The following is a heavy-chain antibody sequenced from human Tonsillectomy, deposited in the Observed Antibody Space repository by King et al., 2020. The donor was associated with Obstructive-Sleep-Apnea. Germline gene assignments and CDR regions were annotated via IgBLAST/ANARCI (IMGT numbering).Heavy chain of an antibody. CDR1: GGSISSYY. V-gene: IGHV4-59*01. CDR2: IYYSGST. Sequence: VQLQESGPGLVKPSETLSLTCTVSGGSISSYYWSWIRQPPGKGLEWIGDIYYSGSTNYNPSLKSRVTISVDTSKNQFSLKLSSVTAADTAVYYCAREVTGTIRDQNWFDPWGQGTLVTVSS. CDR3: AREVTGTIRDQNWFDP. D-gene: IGHD1-20*01. J-gene: IGHJ5*02.